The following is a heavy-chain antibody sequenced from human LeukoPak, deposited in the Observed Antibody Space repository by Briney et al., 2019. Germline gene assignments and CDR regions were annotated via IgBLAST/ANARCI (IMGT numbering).Heavy chain of an antibody. CDR1: GGSIIGYY. D-gene: IGHD1-20*01. CDR3: ARHITGSVAFDI. J-gene: IGHJ3*02. CDR2: IYHSGST. V-gene: IGHV4-59*08. Sequence: SETLSLTCSVSGGSIIGYYWSWIRQPPGKGLEWLGYIYHSGSTKYNPPLESRVTISVDTSKNQFSLKVSSVTAADTAMYHCARHITGSVAFDIWGQGTMVTVSS.